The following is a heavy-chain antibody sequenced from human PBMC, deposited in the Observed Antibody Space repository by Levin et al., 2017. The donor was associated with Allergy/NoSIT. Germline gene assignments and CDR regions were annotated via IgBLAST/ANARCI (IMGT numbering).Heavy chain of an antibody. Sequence: GESLKISCTASGFTFGDYTMSWFRQAPGKGLEWVGFIRTKAYGGTTEYAASVQGRFTISRDDSKSIAYLQMNSLTTDDPAVHYCTRRRWAFCSVGCCHEGAVDYWGQGTLVTVSS. D-gene: IGHD2-15*01. CDR3: TRRRWAFCSVGCCHEGAVDY. J-gene: IGHJ4*02. CDR1: GFTFGDYT. V-gene: IGHV3-49*03. CDR2: IRTKAYGGTT.